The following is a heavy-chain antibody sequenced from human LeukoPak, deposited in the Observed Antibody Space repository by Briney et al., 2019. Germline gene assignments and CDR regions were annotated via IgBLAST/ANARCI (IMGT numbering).Heavy chain of an antibody. J-gene: IGHJ4*02. D-gene: IGHD6-13*01. V-gene: IGHV1-69*05. CDR3: ARDRGMGIAAAGDFDY. Sequence: GASVKVSCKASGGTFSSYAISWVRQAPGQGLEWMGGIIPIFGTANYAQKFQGRVTITTDESTSTAYMELSSLRSEDTAVYYCARDRGMGIAAAGDFDYWGQGTLVTVSS. CDR1: GGTFSSYA. CDR2: IIPIFGTA.